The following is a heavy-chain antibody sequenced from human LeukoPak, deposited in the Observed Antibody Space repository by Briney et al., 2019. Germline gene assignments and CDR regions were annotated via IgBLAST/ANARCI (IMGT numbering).Heavy chain of an antibody. J-gene: IGHJ6*03. CDR1: GYAFTGYY. CDR3: ARDGCSSTSCYHYMDV. Sequence: VASVKVSCKASGYAFTGYYMHWVRQAPGQGLEWMGWINPNSGGTNYAQKFQGRVTMTRDTSISTAYMELSRLRSDDTAVYYCARDGCSSTSCYHYMDVWGKGTTVTASS. CDR2: INPNSGGT. V-gene: IGHV1-2*02. D-gene: IGHD2-2*01.